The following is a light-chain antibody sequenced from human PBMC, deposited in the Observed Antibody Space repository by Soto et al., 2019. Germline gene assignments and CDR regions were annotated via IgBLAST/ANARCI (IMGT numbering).Light chain of an antibody. CDR3: QQLNSYPLT. V-gene: IGKV1-9*01. Sequence: DIPLTQSPSFLSASLGDRVTITCRASHDISRSLLWYQQKPGKAPNLMISSSSVLKSGVPSRFSGSGSGTEFTLTISGLQPEDFATYYCQQLNSYPLTFGGGTKVEIK. CDR2: SSS. J-gene: IGKJ4*01. CDR1: HDISRS.